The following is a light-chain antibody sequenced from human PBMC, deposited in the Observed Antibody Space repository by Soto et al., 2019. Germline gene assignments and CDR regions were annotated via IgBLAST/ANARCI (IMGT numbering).Light chain of an antibody. V-gene: IGLV2-14*01. CDR2: EVN. CDR3: SSYASTTRV. J-gene: IGLJ2*01. Sequence: QSALTQPASVSGSPGQSVTISCTGTSSDVGDYNYVSWYQQHPGEAPKLIIYEVNNRPSGVSNRFSGSKSGNTASLTISGLQAEDEADYYCSSYASTTRVFGGGTQLTVL. CDR1: SSDVGDYNY.